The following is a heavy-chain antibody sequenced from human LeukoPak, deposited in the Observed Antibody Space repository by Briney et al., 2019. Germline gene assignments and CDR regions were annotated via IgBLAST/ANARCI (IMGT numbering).Heavy chain of an antibody. D-gene: IGHD6-19*01. CDR2: IIPIFGTA. V-gene: IGHV1-69*01. Sequence: GSSVKVSCKASGGTFSSYAISWVRQAPGQGLEWMGGIIPIFGTANYAQKFQGRVTITADESTSTAYMELSSLRSEDTAVYYCARDQASSGRSSPFDYWGQGTLVTVSS. J-gene: IGHJ4*02. CDR3: ARDQASSGRSSPFDY. CDR1: GGTFSSYA.